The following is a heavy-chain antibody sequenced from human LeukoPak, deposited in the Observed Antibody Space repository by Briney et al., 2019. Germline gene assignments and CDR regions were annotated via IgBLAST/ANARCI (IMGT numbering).Heavy chain of an antibody. CDR3: AALGSWGTRGYFDY. CDR1: GGSFSGYY. V-gene: IGHV4-34*01. Sequence: SETLSLTCAVYGGSFSGYYWSWIRQPPGKGLEWIGEINHSGSTNYNPSLKSRVTISVDTSKNQFSLKLSSVTAADTAVYYCAALGSWGTRGYFDYWGQGTLVTVSS. D-gene: IGHD1-26*01. CDR2: INHSGST. J-gene: IGHJ4*02.